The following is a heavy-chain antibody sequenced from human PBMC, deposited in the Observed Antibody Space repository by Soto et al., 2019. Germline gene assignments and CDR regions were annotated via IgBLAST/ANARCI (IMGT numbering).Heavy chain of an antibody. V-gene: IGHV4-31*03. CDR1: GGSISSGGYY. J-gene: IGHJ4*02. CDR3: ARTSGSYPYYFDY. Sequence: QVQLQESGPGLVKPSQTLSLTCTVSGGSISSGGYYWSWIRQHPGKGLEWIGYIYYSGSTYYNPSRESRVTISVDTSKNQFALKLSSVTAADTAVYYCARTSGSYPYYFDYWGQGTLVTVSS. D-gene: IGHD3-10*01. CDR2: IYYSGST.